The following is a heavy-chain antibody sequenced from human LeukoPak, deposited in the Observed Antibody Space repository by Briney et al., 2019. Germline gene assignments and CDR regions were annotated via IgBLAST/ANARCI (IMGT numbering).Heavy chain of an antibody. D-gene: IGHD6-19*01. CDR2: TYYRSRWGN. Sequence: SQTLSLTCAISGDSVSNNIATWNWVRQSPSRGLEWLGRTYYRSRWGNDYAISVKSRITINPDTSRSQFSLQLNSVTPEDTAVYYCARQITRGSGWIMRGRYYFDYWGQGTLVTVSS. CDR3: ARQITRGSGWIMRGRYYFDY. J-gene: IGHJ4*02. CDR1: GDSVSNNIAT. V-gene: IGHV6-1*01.